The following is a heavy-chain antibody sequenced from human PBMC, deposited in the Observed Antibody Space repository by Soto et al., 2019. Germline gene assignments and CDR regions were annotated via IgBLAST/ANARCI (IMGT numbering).Heavy chain of an antibody. CDR3: AGTTSHQWYYMDV. CDR2: TYYRSKWYN. CDR1: GDSVSSNSAA. Sequence: SQTLSLTCAISGDSVSSNSAAWNWIRQSPSRGLEWLGRTYYRSKWYNDYAVSVRSRITINPDTSKNQFSLQLTSVTPEDTAVYYCAGTTSHQWYYMDVWGKGTTVTVSS. D-gene: IGHD1-7*01. J-gene: IGHJ6*03. V-gene: IGHV6-1*01.